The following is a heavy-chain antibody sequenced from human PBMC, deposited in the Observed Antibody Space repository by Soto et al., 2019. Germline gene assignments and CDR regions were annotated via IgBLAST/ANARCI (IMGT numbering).Heavy chain of an antibody. Sequence: EVQLLESGGGLVQPGGSLRLSCAASGFTFSSYAMSWVRQAPGKGLEWVSAISGSGGSTYYADSVKGRFTISRDNSKNAPYLQRNSLRAEDTAVYYSARRSSGWYFDYWGQGTLVTVSS. D-gene: IGHD6-19*01. CDR3: ARRSSGWYFDY. J-gene: IGHJ4*02. CDR2: ISGSGGST. CDR1: GFTFSSYA. V-gene: IGHV3-23*01.